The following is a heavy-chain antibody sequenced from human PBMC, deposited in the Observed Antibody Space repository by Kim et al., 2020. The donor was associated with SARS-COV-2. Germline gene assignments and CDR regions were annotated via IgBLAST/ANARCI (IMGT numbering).Heavy chain of an antibody. CDR3: AREFGNGDLDYPAAISVPYNWFDP. D-gene: IGHD2-2*02. J-gene: IGHJ5*02. Sequence: SVKVSCKASGGTFSSYAISWVRQAPGQGLEWMGGIIPIFGTANYAQKFQGRVTITADESTSTAYMELSSLRSEDTAVYYCAREFGNGDLDYPAAISVPYNWFDPWGQGTLVTVSS. CDR1: GGTFSSYA. CDR2: IIPIFGTA. V-gene: IGHV1-69*13.